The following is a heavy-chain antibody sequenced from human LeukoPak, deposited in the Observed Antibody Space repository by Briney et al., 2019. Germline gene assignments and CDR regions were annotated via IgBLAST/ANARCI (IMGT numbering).Heavy chain of an antibody. J-gene: IGHJ5*02. CDR1: GVTLSPYG. CDR3: AKEGTPQVSTWYDL. CDR2: ISYEGGTK. D-gene: IGHD3-10*01. V-gene: IGHV3-30*18. Sequence: GMSLRLSCAASGVTLSPYGMHWVRQAPGKGLDWVAVISYEGGTKHYADSVKGRFIISRDNPRNTLYLQMNILRTEDTAVYYCAKEGTPQVSTWYDLWGQGTQVIVSS.